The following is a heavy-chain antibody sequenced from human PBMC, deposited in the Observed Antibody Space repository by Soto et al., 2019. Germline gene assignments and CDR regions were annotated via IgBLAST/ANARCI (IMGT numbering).Heavy chain of an antibody. CDR3: ARHKADPQIYWYFDL. CDR2: IYYSGST. Sequence: QLQLQESGPGLVKPSVTLSLTCTVSGGSISSSSYYWGWIRQPPGKGLEWIGSIYYSGSTYYNPSLKSRVNISVETSKNTFSLKMSSVTAADTAVYYCARHKADPQIYWYFDLWGRGTLVTVSS. CDR1: GGSISSSSYY. J-gene: IGHJ2*01. V-gene: IGHV4-39*01.